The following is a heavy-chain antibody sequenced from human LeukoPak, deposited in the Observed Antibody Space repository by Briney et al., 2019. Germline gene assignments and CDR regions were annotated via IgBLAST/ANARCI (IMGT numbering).Heavy chain of an antibody. CDR2: ISSSSSHI. D-gene: IGHD6-13*01. CDR3: ARESDYSSSWYGSGEFDY. CDR1: GFTFGSYS. Sequence: GGSLRLSCAASGFTFGSYSMNWVRQAPGKGLEWVSSISSSSSHIYYADSVKGRFTISRDNAKNSLYLQMNSLRAEDTAVYYCARESDYSSSWYGSGEFDYWGQGTLVTVSS. J-gene: IGHJ4*02. V-gene: IGHV3-21*01.